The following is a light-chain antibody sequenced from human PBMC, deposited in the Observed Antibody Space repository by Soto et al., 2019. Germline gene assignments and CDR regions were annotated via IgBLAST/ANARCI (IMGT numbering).Light chain of an antibody. Sequence: DIVLTQSPGTLSLSPGERATLSCRASQTVTSCYLAWYQQKPGQAPRLLIYGASSRATGIPDRFSGSGSGTAFTRTISRLEPDDFAVYYCQQYGSSPFTVGQGTKLEIK. CDR3: QQYGSSPFT. V-gene: IGKV3-20*01. CDR1: QTVTSCY. J-gene: IGKJ2*01. CDR2: GAS.